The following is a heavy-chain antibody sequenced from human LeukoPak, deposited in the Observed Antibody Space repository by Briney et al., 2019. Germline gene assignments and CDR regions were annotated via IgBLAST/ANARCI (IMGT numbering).Heavy chain of an antibody. D-gene: IGHD6-25*01. CDR3: AREGGFYRPLDY. CDR1: GGSVSSTNW. J-gene: IGHJ4*02. V-gene: IGHV4-4*02. Sequence: IPSETLSLTCGVSGGSVSSTNWWTWIRQPPGKGLEWIEEVHLDGRTNFNPSLKSRLTMSVDLSGNHVSLKLTSVTAADTAVYYCAREGGFYRPLDYSGQGTLVTVSS. CDR2: VHLDGRT.